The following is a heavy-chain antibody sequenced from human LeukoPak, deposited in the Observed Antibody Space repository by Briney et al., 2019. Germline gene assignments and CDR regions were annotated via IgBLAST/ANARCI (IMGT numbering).Heavy chain of an antibody. CDR3: ARVLIAAAGRRDKGYFQH. D-gene: IGHD6-13*01. CDR1: GYTFTSYG. J-gene: IGHJ1*01. V-gene: IGHV1-18*01. CDR2: ISAYNGNT. Sequence: ASVKVSCKASGYTFTSYGISWVRQAPGQGLEWMGWISAYNGNTNYAQKLQGRVTMTTDTSTSTAYMELRSLRSDDTAVYYCARVLIAAAGRRDKGYFQHWGQGTLVTVSS.